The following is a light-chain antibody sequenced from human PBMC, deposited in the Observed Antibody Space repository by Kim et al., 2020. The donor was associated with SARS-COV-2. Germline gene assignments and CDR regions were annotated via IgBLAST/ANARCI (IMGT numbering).Light chain of an antibody. CDR2: YDS. CDR1: NIGSKS. Sequence: APGKTARSTCGGKNIGSKSVHWYQQKPGQAPVLVIYYDSDRPSGIPERFSGSNSGNTATLTISRVEAGDEADYYCQMWDSSSDHPVFGGGTQLTVL. V-gene: IGLV3-21*04. CDR3: QMWDSSSDHPV. J-gene: IGLJ3*02.